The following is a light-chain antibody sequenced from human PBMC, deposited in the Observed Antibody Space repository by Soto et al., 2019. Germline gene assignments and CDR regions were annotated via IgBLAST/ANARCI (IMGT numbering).Light chain of an antibody. CDR3: QQYHSLPPT. J-gene: IGKJ3*01. V-gene: IGKV3-20*01. CDR2: GAS. Sequence: EIVLTQSPGTLSLSPGERATLSCRASQSVTSTYLAWYQQKPGQPPRLLIYGASNRATGIPDRFSGSGSGTDFPLTISRLEPKDFTVYYCQQYHSLPPTFGPGTKVDI. CDR1: QSVTSTY.